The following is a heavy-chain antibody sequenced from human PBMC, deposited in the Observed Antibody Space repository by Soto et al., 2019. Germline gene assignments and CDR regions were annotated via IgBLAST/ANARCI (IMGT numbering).Heavy chain of an antibody. CDR3: VASGGFQDGYNSTY. CDR2: IIPIFGTA. V-gene: IGHV1-69*13. CDR1: GGTISSYA. J-gene: IGHJ4*02. D-gene: IGHD5-12*01. Sequence: GASVKVSGKASGGTISSYAISCVRQAPGQGLEWMGGIIPIFGTANYAQKFQGRVTITADESTSTAYMELSSLRSEDTAVYYCVASGGFQDGYNSTYWGQGTLVTVSS.